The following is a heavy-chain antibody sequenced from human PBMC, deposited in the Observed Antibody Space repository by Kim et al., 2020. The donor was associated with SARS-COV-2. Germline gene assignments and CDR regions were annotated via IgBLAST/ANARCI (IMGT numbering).Heavy chain of an antibody. D-gene: IGHD3-16*02. CDR1: GGSFSGYC. CDR2: INHSGSK. J-gene: IGHJ4*01. CDR3: ARARQGITFGVVIAVRY. V-gene: IGHV4-34*01. Sequence: SETLSLTCAVSGGSFSGYCWCWVRQRPRKGMGWVGEINHSGSKNYNPSLKSRATISVATSTNKYSLKLTSGTAADAAVYSCARARQGITFGVVIAVRYWG.